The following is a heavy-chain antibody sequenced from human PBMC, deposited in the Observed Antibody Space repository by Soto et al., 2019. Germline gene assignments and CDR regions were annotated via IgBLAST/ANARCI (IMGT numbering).Heavy chain of an antibody. Sequence: EVQLLEAGGGLVQPGGSLRLSCAASGFSFSSFAMTWVRQAPGKGLEWVSAISASGGTTYYADSVKGRFTISRDNSKNTLNLQMNSLRAEDTAVYYCAKDFGGYSSGWGGYWGQGTLVTVSS. V-gene: IGHV3-23*01. CDR2: ISASGGTT. CDR3: AKDFGGYSSGWGGY. D-gene: IGHD6-19*01. CDR1: GFSFSSFA. J-gene: IGHJ4*02.